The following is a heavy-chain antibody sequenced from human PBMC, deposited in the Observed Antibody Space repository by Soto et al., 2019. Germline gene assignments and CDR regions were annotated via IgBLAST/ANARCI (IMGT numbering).Heavy chain of an antibody. CDR2: ISYDGSNK. Sequence: GGSLRLSCAASGFTFSSYGMHWVRQAPGKGLEWVAVISYDGSNKYYADSVKGRFTISRDNSKNTLYLQMNSLRAEDTAVYYCAKDQGSGYYIFDYWGQGTLVTVSS. CDR1: GFTFSSYG. J-gene: IGHJ4*02. V-gene: IGHV3-30*18. D-gene: IGHD3-22*01. CDR3: AKDQGSGYYIFDY.